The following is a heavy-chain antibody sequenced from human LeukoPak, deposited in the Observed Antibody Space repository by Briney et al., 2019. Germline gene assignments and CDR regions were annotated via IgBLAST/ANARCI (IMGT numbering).Heavy chain of an antibody. D-gene: IGHD2/OR15-2a*01. J-gene: IGHJ6*02. Sequence: GGSLRLSCAASGFTFSSYGMPWVRQAPGKGLEWVAVISYDGSNKYYADSVKGRFTISRDNSKNTLYLQMNSLRAEDTAVYYCAKAKTALIHYYYGMDVWGQGTTVTVSS. CDR2: ISYDGSNK. CDR1: GFTFSSYG. V-gene: IGHV3-30*18. CDR3: AKAKTALIHYYYGMDV.